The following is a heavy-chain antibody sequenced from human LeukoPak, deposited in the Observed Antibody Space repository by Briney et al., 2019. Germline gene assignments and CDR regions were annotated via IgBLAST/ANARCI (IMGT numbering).Heavy chain of an antibody. D-gene: IGHD6-6*01. CDR3: AKEGYSSSTYYYYMDV. J-gene: IGHJ6*03. V-gene: IGHV3-23*01. Sequence: GGSLRLSCAASGFTFSSYAMSWVRQAPGKGLEWVSAISGSGGSTYYADSVKGRFTISRDNSKNTLYLQMNSLRAEDTAVYYCAKEGYSSSTYYYYMDVWGKGTTVTVSS. CDR1: GFTFSSYA. CDR2: ISGSGGST.